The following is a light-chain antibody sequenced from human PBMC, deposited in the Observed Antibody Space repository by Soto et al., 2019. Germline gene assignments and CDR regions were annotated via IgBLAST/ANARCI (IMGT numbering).Light chain of an antibody. CDR3: QQYGDSPQT. Sequence: EIVLTQSPATLSLSPGERATLSCRASQSVTSNYLAWYQQKPGQAPRLLIYGASSRATAIPDRFSGSGSGTDFTLTISRLEPEDWAFYHCQQYGDSPQTFGQGTKVEIK. J-gene: IGKJ1*01. CDR1: QSVTSNY. CDR2: GAS. V-gene: IGKV3-20*01.